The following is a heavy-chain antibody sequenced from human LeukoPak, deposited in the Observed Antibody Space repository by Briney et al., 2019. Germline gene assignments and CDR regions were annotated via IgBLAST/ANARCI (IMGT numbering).Heavy chain of an antibody. V-gene: IGHV3-30*02. D-gene: IGHD3-10*01. CDR2: IRYDGSNK. Sequence: GGSLRLSCAASGFTFSSYGMHWARQAPGKGLEWVAFIRYDGSNKYYAASVKGRFTISRDNSKNTLNLQMNSLRAEDTAVYYCAKDGLWFGEFYIDYWGQGTLVTVSS. CDR1: GFTFSSYG. CDR3: AKDGLWFGEFYIDY. J-gene: IGHJ4*02.